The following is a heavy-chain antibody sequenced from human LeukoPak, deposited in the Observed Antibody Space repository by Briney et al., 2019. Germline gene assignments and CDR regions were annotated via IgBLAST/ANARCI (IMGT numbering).Heavy chain of an antibody. V-gene: IGHV3-74*01. CDR3: AKIDAY. J-gene: IGHJ4*02. Sequence: GGSLRLSCAASGFTFSRNWMHWVRQAPGKGLVWVSRINSDGSITNYADSVKGRFTLSRDNGKNTLYLQMSSLRAEDTAVYYCAKIDAYWGQGTLVTVSS. CDR1: GFTFSRNW. CDR2: INSDGSIT.